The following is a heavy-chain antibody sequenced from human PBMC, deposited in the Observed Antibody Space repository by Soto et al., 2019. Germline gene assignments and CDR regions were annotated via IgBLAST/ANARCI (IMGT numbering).Heavy chain of an antibody. CDR1: GGTFSSYT. CDR3: ATRRYDFWSGYYYDWFDP. V-gene: IGHV1-69*02. J-gene: IGHJ5*02. CDR2: IIPILGIA. D-gene: IGHD3-3*01. Sequence: SVKVSCQASGGTFSSYTISWVRQAPGQGLEWMGRIIPILGIANYAQKFQGRVTITADKSTSTAYMELSSLRSEDTAVYYCATRRYDFWSGYYYDWFDPWGQGTLVTVSS.